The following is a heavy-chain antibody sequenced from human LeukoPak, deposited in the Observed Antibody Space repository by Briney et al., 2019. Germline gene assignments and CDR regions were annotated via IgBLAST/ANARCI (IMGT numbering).Heavy chain of an antibody. D-gene: IGHD3-22*01. V-gene: IGHV3-74*01. CDR2: TNTDGTNT. CDR1: GFTFSTFW. Sequence: PGGSLRLSCAASGFTFSTFWMHWVRQAPGKGLLWVSQTNTDGTNTNYADSAKGRFTISRDNAKKTLYLQMESLRVDDTAVYYCVREIRYYYDNPFDYWGQGTLVTVSS. CDR3: VREIRYYYDNPFDY. J-gene: IGHJ4*02.